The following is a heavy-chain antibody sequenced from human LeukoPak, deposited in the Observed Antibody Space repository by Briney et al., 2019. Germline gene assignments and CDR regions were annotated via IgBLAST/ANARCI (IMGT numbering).Heavy chain of an antibody. CDR2: FDPEDGET. CDR3: ATVNKDIVVQQGSWFDP. J-gene: IGHJ5*02. Sequence: GAPVKVSCKVSGYTLTELSMHWVRQAPGKGLEWMGGFDPEDGETIYAQKFQGRVTMTEDTSTDTTYMELSSLRSEDTAVYYCATVNKDIVVQQGSWFDPWGQGTLVTVSS. V-gene: IGHV1-24*01. D-gene: IGHD2-15*01. CDR1: GYTLTELS.